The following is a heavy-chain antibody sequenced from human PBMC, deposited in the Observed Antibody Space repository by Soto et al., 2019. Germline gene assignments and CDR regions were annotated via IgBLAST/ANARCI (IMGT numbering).Heavy chain of an antibody. CDR2: IIPIFGTA. V-gene: IGHV1-69*06. Sequence: GASVKVSCKASGGTFSSYAISWVRQAPGQGLEWMGGIIPIFGTANYAQKFQGRVTITADKSTSTAYMELSSLRSEDTAVYYCASGLPPGFYYGMEVWGQGTTVTVSS. CDR1: GGTFSSYA. J-gene: IGHJ6*02. CDR3: ASGLPPGFYYGMEV.